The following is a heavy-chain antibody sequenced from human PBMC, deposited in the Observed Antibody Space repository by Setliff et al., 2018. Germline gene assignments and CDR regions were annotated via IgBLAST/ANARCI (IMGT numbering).Heavy chain of an antibody. J-gene: IGHJ6*02. D-gene: IGHD3-22*01. CDR1: GSSLSTDGVS. Sequence: SGPTLVNPTQTLTLTCTLSGSSLSTDGVSVGWIRQPPGKALEWPALIYWDDDKRYSPSLKSRLTITKDTSKNQVVLTMTNMDPVDTATYFCARDSTLYSGYYGMNVWGQGTTVTVSS. CDR2: IYWDDDK. V-gene: IGHV2-5*02. CDR3: ARDSTLYSGYYGMNV.